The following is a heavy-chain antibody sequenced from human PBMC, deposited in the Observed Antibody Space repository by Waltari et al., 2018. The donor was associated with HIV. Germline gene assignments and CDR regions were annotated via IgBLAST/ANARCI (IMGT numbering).Heavy chain of an antibody. CDR1: GGSFSGYY. Sequence: QVQLQQWGAGLLKPSETLSLTCAVYGGSFSGYYWSWIRQPPGKGLEWIGEINHSGSTNYNPSLKSRVTISVDTSKNQFSLKLSSVTAADTAVYYCARGYNWNYYNWFDPWGQGTLVTVSS. D-gene: IGHD1-7*01. V-gene: IGHV4-34*01. J-gene: IGHJ5*02. CDR3: ARGYNWNYYNWFDP. CDR2: INHSGST.